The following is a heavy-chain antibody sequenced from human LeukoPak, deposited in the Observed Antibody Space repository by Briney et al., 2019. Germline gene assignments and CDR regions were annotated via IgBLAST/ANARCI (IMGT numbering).Heavy chain of an antibody. D-gene: IGHD2-15*01. J-gene: IGHJ6*04. CDR3: ARGGDIVVVVAATPYYYGMDV. Sequence: SVKVSCKASGGTFSSYAISWVRQAPGQGLEWMGGIIPIFGTANYAQKFQGRVTITADGSTSTAYMELSSLRSEDTAVYYCARGGDIVVVVAATPYYYGMDVWGKGTTVTVSS. CDR2: IIPIFGTA. CDR1: GGTFSSYA. V-gene: IGHV1-69*13.